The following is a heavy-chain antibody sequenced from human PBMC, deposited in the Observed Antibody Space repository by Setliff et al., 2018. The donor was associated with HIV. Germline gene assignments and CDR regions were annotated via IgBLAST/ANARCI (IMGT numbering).Heavy chain of an antibody. V-gene: IGHV3-30*04. CDR2: ISSDGSRK. Sequence: QAGGSLRLSCAASGFTFNNHAIHWVRQAPGKGLEWVAVISSDGSRKEFVDSVKGRFTISRDSSKDTVSLEMDSLRGEDTAVYYCARVRSWNFVDGMDVWGQGTTVTVSS. CDR3: ARVRSWNFVDGMDV. D-gene: IGHD1-7*01. J-gene: IGHJ6*02. CDR1: GFTFNNHA.